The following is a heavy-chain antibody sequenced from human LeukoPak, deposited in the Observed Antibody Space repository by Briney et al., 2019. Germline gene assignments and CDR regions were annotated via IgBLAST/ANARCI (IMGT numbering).Heavy chain of an antibody. CDR2: TYYRSKWYN. D-gene: IGHD6-19*01. V-gene: IGHV6-1*01. Sequence: SQTLSLTCAISGDSVSSNSAAWNWIRQSPSRGLEWLGRTYYRSKWYNDYAVSVKSRITINPDTSKNQFSLQLNSVTPEDTAVYYCARSPHILAVAGTGGYYFDYWGQGTLVTVSS. J-gene: IGHJ4*02. CDR1: GDSVSSNSAA. CDR3: ARSPHILAVAGTGGYYFDY.